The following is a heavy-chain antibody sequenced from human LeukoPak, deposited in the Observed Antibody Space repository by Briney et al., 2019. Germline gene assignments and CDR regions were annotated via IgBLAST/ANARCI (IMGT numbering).Heavy chain of an antibody. D-gene: IGHD2-2*01. CDR1: GGTFSTSP. Sequence: GASVKVSCKASGGTFSTSPISWVRQAPGKGLEWMGGFDPEDGETIYAQKFQGRVTMTEDTSTDTAYMELSSLRSEDTAVYYCATIVVPAAKLPFDDAFDIWGQGTMVTVSS. V-gene: IGHV1-24*01. CDR2: FDPEDGET. J-gene: IGHJ3*02. CDR3: ATIVVPAAKLPFDDAFDI.